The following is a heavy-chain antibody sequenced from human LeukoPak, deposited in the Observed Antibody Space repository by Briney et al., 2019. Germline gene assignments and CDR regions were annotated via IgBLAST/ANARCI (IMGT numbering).Heavy chain of an antibody. CDR2: IRSKAYGGTT. Sequence: GRSLRLSCTASGFTFGDYAMSWVRQAPGKGLEWVGFIRSKAYGGTTEYAASVKGRFTISRDDSKSIAYLRMNSLKTEDTAVYYCTRATGSNALRGLRYYYYYYMDVWGKGTTVTVSS. D-gene: IGHD1-7*01. V-gene: IGHV3-49*04. CDR1: GFTFGDYA. CDR3: TRATGSNALRGLRYYYYYYMDV. J-gene: IGHJ6*03.